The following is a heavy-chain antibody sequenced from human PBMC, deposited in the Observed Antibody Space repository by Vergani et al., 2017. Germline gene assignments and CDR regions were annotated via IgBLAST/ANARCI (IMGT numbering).Heavy chain of an antibody. Sequence: EVHLLESGGGQVEAGGSLRLSCVASGFTFSNSAMSWVRQTSGKGLEWVSAISGHGDRTYYADSVKGRFTISRDNSKNTLYLQMNSLRAEDTAVYYCAKVNGGGPHVDYWGQGTLVTVSS. CDR3: AKVNGGGPHVDY. V-gene: IGHV3-23*01. CDR2: ISGHGDRT. J-gene: IGHJ4*02. D-gene: IGHD3-16*01. CDR1: GFTFSNSA.